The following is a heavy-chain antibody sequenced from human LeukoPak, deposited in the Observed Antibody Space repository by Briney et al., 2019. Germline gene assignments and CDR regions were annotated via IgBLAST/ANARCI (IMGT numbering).Heavy chain of an antibody. Sequence: PGGSLRLSCVASGFPFSSYWMTWVRQAPGKGLERVAVISYDGRNKHYPDSVKGRFTISRDISTDTLWLQMDSLRTEDTAVYYCAKGPLRGTAAAIDYCGQGTLVTVSS. J-gene: IGHJ4*02. V-gene: IGHV3-30*18. CDR1: GFPFSSYW. CDR3: AKGPLRGTAAAIDY. CDR2: ISYDGRNK. D-gene: IGHD2-2*01.